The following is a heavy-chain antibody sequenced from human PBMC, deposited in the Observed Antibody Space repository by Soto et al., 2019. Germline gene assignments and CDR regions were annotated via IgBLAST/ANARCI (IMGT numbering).Heavy chain of an antibody. J-gene: IGHJ5*02. V-gene: IGHV1-46*01. Sequence: GASVKFSCKASGYTFTSYYMHWVRQAPGQGLEWMGIINPSGGSTSYAQKFQGRVTMTRDTSTSTVYMELSSLRSEDTAVYYCARGSVVVVADNWFDPWGQGTLVTVSS. CDR2: INPSGGST. CDR1: GYTFTSYY. CDR3: ARGSVVVVADNWFDP. D-gene: IGHD2-15*01.